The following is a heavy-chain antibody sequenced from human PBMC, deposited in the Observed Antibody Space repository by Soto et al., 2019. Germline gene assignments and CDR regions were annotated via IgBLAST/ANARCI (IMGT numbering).Heavy chain of an antibody. CDR3: ARDLRSRTLTGFDP. Sequence: QVQLQESGPGLVKPSQTLSITCTVSGGSISSGGYYWSWIRQHPGKGLEWIGYIYYSGSTYYNPSLKSRVTISVDTSKNQFSLKLSSVTAADTAVYSCARDLRSRTLTGFDPWGQGTLVTVSS. CDR1: GGSISSGGYY. V-gene: IGHV4-31*03. J-gene: IGHJ5*02. CDR2: IYYSGST.